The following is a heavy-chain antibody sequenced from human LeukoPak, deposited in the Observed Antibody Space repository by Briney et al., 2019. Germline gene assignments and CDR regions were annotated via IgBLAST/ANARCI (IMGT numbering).Heavy chain of an antibody. V-gene: IGHV4-31*03. Sequence: PSETLSLTCTVSGGSISSGGYYWSWIRQHPGKSLEWIGYIYYSGSTYYNPSLKSRVTISVDTSKNQFSLKLSSVTAADTAVYYCAREEGDGYKFDYWGQGTLVTVSS. D-gene: IGHD5-24*01. J-gene: IGHJ4*02. CDR3: AREEGDGYKFDY. CDR2: IYYSGST. CDR1: GGSISSGGYY.